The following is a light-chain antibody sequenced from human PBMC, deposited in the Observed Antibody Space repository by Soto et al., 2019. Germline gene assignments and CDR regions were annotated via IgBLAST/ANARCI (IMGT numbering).Light chain of an antibody. CDR1: NSDVGLYDF. J-gene: IGLJ1*01. CDR3: ISYTSDDVRYV. CDR2: EVS. Sequence: QSALTQPASVSGTPGQSITISCTGSNSDVGLYDFVSWYQHHPGRAPKLIVSEVSHRPSGISNRFSGSKSGNTASLAISGLLCEDEADYYCISYTSDDVRYVFGTGTKLTVL. V-gene: IGLV2-14*01.